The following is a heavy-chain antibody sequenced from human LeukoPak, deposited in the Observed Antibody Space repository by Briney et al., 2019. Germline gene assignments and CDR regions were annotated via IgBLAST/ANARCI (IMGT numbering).Heavy chain of an antibody. V-gene: IGHV1-2*02. CDR3: ASLTGYSSGWYNGGGTFDI. D-gene: IGHD6-19*01. CDR1: GYTFTGYY. CDR2: INPNSGGT. J-gene: IGHJ3*02. Sequence: ASVKVSCKASGYTFTGYYMHWVRQAPGQGLEWMGWINPNSGGTNYAQKFQGRVTMTRETSISTAYMELSRLRSDDTAVYYCASLTGYSSGWYNGGGTFDIWGQGTMVTVSS.